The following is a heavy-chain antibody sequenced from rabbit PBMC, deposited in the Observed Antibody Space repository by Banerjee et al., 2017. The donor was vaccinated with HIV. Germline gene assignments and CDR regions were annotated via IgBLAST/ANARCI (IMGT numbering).Heavy chain of an antibody. CDR2: IYGGSSGST. V-gene: IGHV1S45*01. CDR1: GFSFSRYW. Sequence: LVKPEGSLTLTCTASGFSFSRYWICWVRQAPGKGLEWIACIYGGSSGSTYYASWAKGRFTISKTSSTTVTLQMTSLTAADTATYFCASGYSDVYFNLWGPGTLVTVS. J-gene: IGHJ4*01. D-gene: IGHD1-1*01. CDR3: ASGYSDVYFNL.